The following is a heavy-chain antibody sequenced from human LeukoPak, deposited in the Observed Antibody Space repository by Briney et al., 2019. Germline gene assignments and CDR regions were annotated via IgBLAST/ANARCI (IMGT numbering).Heavy chain of an antibody. J-gene: IGHJ3*02. CDR1: EFTFRSYD. CDR3: AKEVRGDAFDI. CDR2: ISYDGSNK. Sequence: GGSLRLSCVASEFTFRSYDMHWVRQAPGKGLEWVAVISYDGSNKDYADSVKGRFTISRDNTKNTLFLQMNSLRAEDTAVYYCAKEVRGDAFDIWGQGTMVTVSS. D-gene: IGHD3-16*01. V-gene: IGHV3-30*18.